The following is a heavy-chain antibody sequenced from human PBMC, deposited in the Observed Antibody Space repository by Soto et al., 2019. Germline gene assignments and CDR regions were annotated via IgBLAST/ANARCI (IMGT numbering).Heavy chain of an antibody. CDR1: GFTFWTYA. D-gene: IGHD3-22*01. Sequence: PGGSLRLSCAASGFTFWTYAMSWVRQAPGKGLEWVSVISGTGGGTSYADSVKGRFTISRDNSKNTLYLQMNSLGGEDTAVYYCARHPPPGYYYDSSGYYGYFQHWGQGTPVTVSS. CDR3: ARHPPPGYYYDSSGYYGYFQH. CDR2: ISGTGGGT. V-gene: IGHV3-23*01. J-gene: IGHJ1*01.